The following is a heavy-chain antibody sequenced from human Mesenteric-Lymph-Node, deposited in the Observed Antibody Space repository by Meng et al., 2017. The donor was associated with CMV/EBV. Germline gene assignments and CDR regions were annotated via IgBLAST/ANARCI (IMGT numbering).Heavy chain of an antibody. CDR3: ARRTIFGVVTPYYYGMDV. D-gene: IGHD3-3*01. V-gene: IGHV3-30*02. CDR1: GFPFTGHD. Sequence: GGSLRLSCAASGFPFTGHDMHWIRQAPGKGPEWVAFIRHDGSTKTYHDSVRGRFVISRDNSRNTLYLQMNSLRDEDTAMYYCARRTIFGVVTPYYYGMDVWGQGTTVTVSS. J-gene: IGHJ6*02. CDR2: IRHDGSTK.